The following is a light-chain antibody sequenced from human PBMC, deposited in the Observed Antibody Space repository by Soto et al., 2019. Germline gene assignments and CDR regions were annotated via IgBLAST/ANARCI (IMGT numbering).Light chain of an antibody. CDR2: DAS. CDR1: QGISSH. CDR3: QHFNSYPLT. Sequence: IQLTQSPSSLSASVGDRVTITCRASQGISSHLAWYQQKPGKAPNLLIYDASTLQSGVPSRFSGSGSGTDFTLTISSLQSEDFARYYCQHFNSYPLTFGGGTKVDIK. V-gene: IGKV1-9*01. J-gene: IGKJ4*01.